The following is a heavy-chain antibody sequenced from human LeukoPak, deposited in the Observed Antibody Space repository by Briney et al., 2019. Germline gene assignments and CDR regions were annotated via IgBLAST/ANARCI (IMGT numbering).Heavy chain of an antibody. CDR1: GGSISSYY. V-gene: IGHV4-59*08. CDR2: ISHSGST. D-gene: IGHD6-19*01. J-gene: IGHJ4*02. Sequence: SETLSLTCTVSGGSISSYYWSWIRQPPGKGLEWIGYISHSGSTYYNPSLKSRVTISVDTSKKQFSLRVNSVTAADTAVYYCARLATAGYLNYWGQGTLVAVSS. CDR3: ARLATAGYLNY.